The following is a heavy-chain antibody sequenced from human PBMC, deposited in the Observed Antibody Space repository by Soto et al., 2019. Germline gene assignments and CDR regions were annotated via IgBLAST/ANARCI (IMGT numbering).Heavy chain of an antibody. V-gene: IGHV3-7*03. CDR1: GFTFSDSW. CDR3: AIGGSFDF. Sequence: GGSLRLSCAASGFTFSDSWMSWVRQFPGTGLEWVANINQHETEKHYVDSVKGRFTISRDNAKNSLFLQMNSLRAEDTAIYYCAIGGSFDFWGQGTPVTVSS. CDR2: INQHETEK. J-gene: IGHJ4*01.